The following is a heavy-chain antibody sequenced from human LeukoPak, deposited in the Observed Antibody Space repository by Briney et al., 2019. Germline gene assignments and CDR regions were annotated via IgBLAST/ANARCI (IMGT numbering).Heavy chain of an antibody. V-gene: IGHV3-48*02. CDR2: ISTSSVTM. CDR1: GFTFSIYG. CDR3: ARDSEWAFDI. D-gene: IGHD3-3*01. Sequence: SGGSLRLSCAASGFTFSIYGMTWVRQAPGKGLEWVSYISTSSVTMYYADSVRGRFTISRDNAKNSLYLQMNSLRDEDTAVYYRARDSEWAFDIWGQGTMVAVSS. J-gene: IGHJ3*02.